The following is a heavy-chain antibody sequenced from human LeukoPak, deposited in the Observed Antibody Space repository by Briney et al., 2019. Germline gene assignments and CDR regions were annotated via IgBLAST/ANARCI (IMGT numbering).Heavy chain of an antibody. V-gene: IGHV6-1*01. Sequence: SQTLSLTCAISGDSVSSNSVTWNWIRQSPSRGLVWLGRTYYRSTWYNDYAVSVRGRITVNPDTSKNQFSLHLNSVTPEDTAVYYCARRLTQYDCFDPWGQGILVTVSS. D-gene: IGHD2-2*01. CDR1: GDSVSSNSVT. CDR3: ARRLTQYDCFDP. CDR2: TYYRSTWYN. J-gene: IGHJ5*02.